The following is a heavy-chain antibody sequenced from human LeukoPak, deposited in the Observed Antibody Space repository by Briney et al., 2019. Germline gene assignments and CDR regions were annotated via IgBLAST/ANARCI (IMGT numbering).Heavy chain of an antibody. CDR2: IRYDGTNN. J-gene: IGHJ4*02. V-gene: IGHV3-30*02. D-gene: IGHD3-10*02. CDR1: GFAFSSYG. Sequence: GGSLRLSCAASGFAFSSYGMHWVRQAPGKGLEWVAFIRYDGTNNYYADSVKGRFTISRDNSKNTLSLQMNSLRAEDTAVYDCAKDSKWQLTAYYVHYCDQQPLVTVS. CDR3: AKDSKWQLTAYYVHY.